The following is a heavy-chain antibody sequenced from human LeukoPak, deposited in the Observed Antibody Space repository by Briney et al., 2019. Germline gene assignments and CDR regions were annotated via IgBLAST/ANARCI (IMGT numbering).Heavy chain of an antibody. CDR3: ARANGEWEPLNAFDI. CDR2: TSSNGGNT. J-gene: IGHJ3*02. D-gene: IGHD1-26*01. Sequence: PGGSLRLSCAASGFTFSSYAMHWVRQVPGKGLEYVSATSSNGGNTYYANSVKGRFTISRDNSKNTLYLQMGSLRAEDMAVYYCARANGEWEPLNAFDIWGQGTMVTVSS. V-gene: IGHV3-64*01. CDR1: GFTFSSYA.